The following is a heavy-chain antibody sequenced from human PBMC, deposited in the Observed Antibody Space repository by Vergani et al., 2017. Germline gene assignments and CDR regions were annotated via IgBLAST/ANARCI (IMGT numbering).Heavy chain of an antibody. Sequence: QVQLVQSGAEVKKPGASVKVSCKASGYTFTGYYMHWVRQAPGQGLEWMGRISPNSGGTNYAQKFQGRVTMTRDTSISTAYMELSRLRSDDTAVYYCASGRAYCSSTSCPPSGLDYWGQGTLVIVSS. CDR1: GYTFTGYY. CDR3: ASGRAYCSSTSCPPSGLDY. V-gene: IGHV1-2*06. D-gene: IGHD2-2*01. J-gene: IGHJ4*02. CDR2: ISPNSGGT.